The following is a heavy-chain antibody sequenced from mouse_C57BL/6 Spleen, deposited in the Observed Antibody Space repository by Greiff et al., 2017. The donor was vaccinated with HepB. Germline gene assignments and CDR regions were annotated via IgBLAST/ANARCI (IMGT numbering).Heavy chain of an antibody. V-gene: IGHV1-53*01. CDR3: ARSGKLGHYWYFDV. J-gene: IGHJ1*03. CDR1: GYTFTSYW. Sequence: QVQLQQPGTELVKPGASVKLSCKASGYTFTSYWMHWVKQRPGQGLEWIGNINPSNGGTNYNEKFKSKATLTVDKSSSTAYMQLSSLTSEDSAVYYSARSGKLGHYWYFDVWGTGTTVTVSS. CDR2: INPSNGGT. D-gene: IGHD4-1*01.